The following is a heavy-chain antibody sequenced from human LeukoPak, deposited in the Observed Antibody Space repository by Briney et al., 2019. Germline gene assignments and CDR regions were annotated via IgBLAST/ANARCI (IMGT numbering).Heavy chain of an antibody. CDR3: ARGMASSWYGDYYYYYMDV. Sequence: ASVKVSCKASGGTFSSYAISWVRQAPGQGLEWMGGIIPIFGTANYAQKFQGRVTITTDESTSTAYMELSSLRSEDTAVYYCARGMASSWYGDYYYYYMDVWGKGTTVTVSS. CDR1: GGTFSSYA. J-gene: IGHJ6*03. D-gene: IGHD6-13*01. CDR2: IIPIFGTA. V-gene: IGHV1-69*05.